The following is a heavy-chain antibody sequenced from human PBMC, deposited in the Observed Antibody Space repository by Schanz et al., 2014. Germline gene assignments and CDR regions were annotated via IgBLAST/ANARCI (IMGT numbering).Heavy chain of an antibody. Sequence: QVQLVESGGGVVQPGRSLRLSCAASGFTFSKYGVHWVRQAPGKGLEWVAVIWYNGSNKYYADSVKGRFIISRDNSKNTLYLQVNSLRAEDTAVYYCAKHVRSLTGNDYWGQGTLVTVSS. J-gene: IGHJ4*02. V-gene: IGHV3-33*06. CDR1: GFTFSKYG. D-gene: IGHD3-9*01. CDR3: AKHVRSLTGNDY. CDR2: IWYNGSNK.